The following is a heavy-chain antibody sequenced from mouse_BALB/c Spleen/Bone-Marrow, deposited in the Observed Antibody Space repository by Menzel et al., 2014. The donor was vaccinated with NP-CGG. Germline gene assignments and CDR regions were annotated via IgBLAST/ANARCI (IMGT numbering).Heavy chain of an antibody. CDR1: GISITTGNYR. D-gene: IGHD1-1*02. Sequence: DVKLQESGPGLVKPSQTVSLTCTVTGISITTGNYRWSWIRQSPGNKLEWIGYIYYSGTITYNPSLTSRTTITRDTSKNQFFLEMNSLTAEDTATYYCARDGNYAMDYWGQGTSVTVSS. CDR2: IYYSGTI. CDR3: ARDGNYAMDY. V-gene: IGHV3-5*02. J-gene: IGHJ4*01.